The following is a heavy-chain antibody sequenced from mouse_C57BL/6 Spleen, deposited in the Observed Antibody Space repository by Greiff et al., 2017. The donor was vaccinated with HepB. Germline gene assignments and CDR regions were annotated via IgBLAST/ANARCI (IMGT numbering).Heavy chain of an antibody. J-gene: IGHJ3*01. CDR1: GYSITSGYY. Sequence: EVKLQESGPGLVKPSQSLSLTCSVTGYSITSGYYWNWIRQFPGNKLEWMGYISYDGSNNYNPSLKNRISITRDTSKNQFFLKLNSVTTEDTATYYCARKTTVVEEFAYWGQGTLVTVSA. CDR2: ISYDGSN. V-gene: IGHV3-6*01. CDR3: ARKTTVVEEFAY. D-gene: IGHD1-1*01.